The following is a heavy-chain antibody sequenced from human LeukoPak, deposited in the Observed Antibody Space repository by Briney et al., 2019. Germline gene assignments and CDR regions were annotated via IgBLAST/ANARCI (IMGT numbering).Heavy chain of an antibody. CDR3: AKGRISATGRDAFDI. CDR1: GFTVSSNY. CDR2: ISGSGSST. D-gene: IGHD6-13*01. J-gene: IGHJ3*02. V-gene: IGHV3-23*01. Sequence: GGSLRLSCAASGFTVSSNYMTWVRQAPGRGLEWVSAISGSGSSTYYADSVKGRFTMSRDNSKNTVSLQVNSLRAEDTAIYYCAKGRISATGRDAFDIWGQGTKVTVSS.